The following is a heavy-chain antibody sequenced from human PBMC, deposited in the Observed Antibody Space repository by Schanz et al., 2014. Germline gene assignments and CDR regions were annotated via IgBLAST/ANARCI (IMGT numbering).Heavy chain of an antibody. CDR1: GFTFSSYS. Sequence: EVQLVESGGGLVKPGGSLRLSCAASGFTFSSYSMNWVRQAPGKGLEWVSSISSSSSYIYYADSVEGRFTISRDNSENTLYLQMNSLSADDTAVFYCAKGMGYCSGGTCYDYYYYGLDVWGQGTTVTVSS. V-gene: IGHV3-21*04. D-gene: IGHD2-15*01. CDR2: ISSSSSYI. CDR3: AKGMGYCSGGTCYDYYYYGLDV. J-gene: IGHJ6*02.